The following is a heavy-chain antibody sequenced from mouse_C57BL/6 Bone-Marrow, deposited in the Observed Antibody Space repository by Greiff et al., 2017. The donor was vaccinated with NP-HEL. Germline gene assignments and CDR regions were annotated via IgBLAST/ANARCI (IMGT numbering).Heavy chain of an antibody. D-gene: IGHD1-3*01. Sequence: EVQLVESGGGLVKPGGSLKLSCAASGFTFSSYAMSWVRQTPEKRLEWVATISDGGSYTYYPDNVKGRFTISRDNANNNLYLQMSHLKSEDTAIYYCARDLLGSSDYWGQGTTLTVSS. V-gene: IGHV5-4*01. CDR3: ARDLLGSSDY. J-gene: IGHJ2*01. CDR1: GFTFSSYA. CDR2: ISDGGSYT.